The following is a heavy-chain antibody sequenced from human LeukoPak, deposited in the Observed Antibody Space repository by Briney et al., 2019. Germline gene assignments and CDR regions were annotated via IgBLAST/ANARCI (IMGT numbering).Heavy chain of an antibody. V-gene: IGHV5-51*01. J-gene: IGHJ4*02. Sequence: HGESLKISCKSSGYIFTNYWIAWVRQMPGKGLECMGVIYPGDSDTRYSPSFQGQVTISADKSISTAYLQWNSLKASDTALYYCARRYDSSGYYQFDYWGQGSLVTVSS. D-gene: IGHD3-22*01. CDR1: GYIFTNYW. CDR3: ARRYDSSGYYQFDY. CDR2: IYPGDSDT.